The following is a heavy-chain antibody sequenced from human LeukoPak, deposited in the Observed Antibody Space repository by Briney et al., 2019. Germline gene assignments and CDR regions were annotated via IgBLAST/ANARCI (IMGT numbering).Heavy chain of an antibody. CDR1: GYTFTSYD. CDR2: MNPNSGYT. CDR3: ARGEIGYSSGWYSGYYYHMDV. Sequence: ASVKVSCKASGYTFTSYDINWVRQATGQGLEWMGGMNPNSGYTNYAQKFQGRVTITRDTSIGTAYMEVSSLRSEDTAVYYCARGEIGYSSGWYSGYYYHMDVWGKGTTVTVSS. J-gene: IGHJ6*03. D-gene: IGHD6-19*01. V-gene: IGHV1-8*01.